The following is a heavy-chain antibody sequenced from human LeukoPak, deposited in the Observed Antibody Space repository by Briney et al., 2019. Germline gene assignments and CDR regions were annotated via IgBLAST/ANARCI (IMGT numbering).Heavy chain of an antibody. CDR2: INPSGGST. Sequence: ASVKVSCKASGYTFTSYDINWVRQAPGQGPEWMGIINPSGGSTSYAQKFQGRVTMTRDMSTSTVYMELSSLRSEDTAVYYCARVGYCSSTSCYHAFDIWGQGTMVTVSS. D-gene: IGHD2-2*01. V-gene: IGHV1-46*01. CDR1: GYTFTSYD. CDR3: ARVGYCSSTSCYHAFDI. J-gene: IGHJ3*02.